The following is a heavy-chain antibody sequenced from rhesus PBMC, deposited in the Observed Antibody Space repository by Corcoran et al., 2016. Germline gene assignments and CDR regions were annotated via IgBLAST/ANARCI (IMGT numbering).Heavy chain of an antibody. CDR1: GGSISDSYR. CDR3: ARDLRQLVLPSATLDV. J-gene: IGHJ5-2*02. Sequence: QVQLQESGPGVVKPSETLSLTCAVSGGSISDSYRWSWIRQPPGKGLEWIGYIYGSSTSPNYNPSLKSRVTISKDTSKNQFSLKLSSVTAADTAVYYCARDLRQLVLPSATLDVWGRGVLVTVSS. V-gene: IGHV4S10*01. CDR2: IYGSSTSP. D-gene: IGHD6-13*01.